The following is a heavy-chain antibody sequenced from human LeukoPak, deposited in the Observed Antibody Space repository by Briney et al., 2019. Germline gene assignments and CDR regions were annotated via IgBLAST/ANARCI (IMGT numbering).Heavy chain of an antibody. Sequence: MSSETLSLTCTVSGGSISSYYWSWIRQPPGKGLEWIGYIYYSGSTNYNPSLKSRVTISVDTSKNQFSLKLSSVTAADTAVYYCARSVWGSYREYYFDYWGQGTLVTVSS. CDR2: IYYSGST. CDR3: ARSVWGSYREYYFDY. V-gene: IGHV4-59*01. D-gene: IGHD3-16*02. J-gene: IGHJ4*02. CDR1: GGSISSYY.